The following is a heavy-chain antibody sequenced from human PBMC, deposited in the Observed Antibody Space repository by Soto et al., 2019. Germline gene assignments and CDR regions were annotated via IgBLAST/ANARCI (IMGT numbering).Heavy chain of an antibody. D-gene: IGHD3-22*01. CDR3: ARQIYDSDTGPNFQYYFDS. V-gene: IGHV5-10-1*01. Sequence: PGESLKISCSGSGYSFAGYWITWVRQKPWKGLEWMGRIDPSDSQTYYSPSFRGHVTISATKSITTVFLQWSSLRASDTAMYYCARQIYDSDTGPNFQYYFDSWGQGTPVTVSS. CDR2: IDPSDSQT. J-gene: IGHJ4*02. CDR1: GYSFAGYW.